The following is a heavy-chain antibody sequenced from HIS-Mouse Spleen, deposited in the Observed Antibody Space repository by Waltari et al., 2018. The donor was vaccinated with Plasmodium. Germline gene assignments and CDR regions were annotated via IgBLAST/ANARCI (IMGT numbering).Heavy chain of an antibody. Sequence: EVQLVESGGGLVKPGGSLSLSCAASGLPFRRFSLNWVRQAPGKGLEWVSSISSSSYIYYADSVKGRFTISRDNAKNSLYLQMNSLRAEDTAVYYCARDERGGYYFDYWGQGTLVTVSS. D-gene: IGHD3-10*01. V-gene: IGHV3-21*01. J-gene: IGHJ4*02. CDR1: GLPFRRFS. CDR2: ISSSSYI. CDR3: ARDERGGYYFDY.